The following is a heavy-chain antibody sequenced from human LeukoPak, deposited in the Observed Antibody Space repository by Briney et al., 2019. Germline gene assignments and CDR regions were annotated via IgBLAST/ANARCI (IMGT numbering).Heavy chain of an antibody. V-gene: IGHV3-48*03. Sequence: PGGSLRLSCAASGFTFSSYEMNWVRQAPGKGLEWVSYISSSGSTIYYADSVKGRFTISRDNAKNSLYLQMNSLRAEDTAVYYCARSRWIETYDFYAFDIWGQGTMVTVSA. J-gene: IGHJ3*02. CDR3: ARSRWIETYDFYAFDI. D-gene: IGHD3/OR15-3a*01. CDR1: GFTFSSYE. CDR2: ISSSGSTI.